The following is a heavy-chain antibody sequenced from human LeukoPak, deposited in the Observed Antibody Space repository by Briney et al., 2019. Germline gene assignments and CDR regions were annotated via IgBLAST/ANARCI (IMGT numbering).Heavy chain of an antibody. V-gene: IGHV3-48*04. CDR2: ISSSGSTI. Sequence: GGSLRLSCAASGFTFSSYSMNWVRQAPGKGLEWVAYISSSGSTIHYADSVKARFTISRNNAKNSLYLQMNSLRAEDTAVYYCARDRWYPGYWGQGTLVTVSS. CDR3: ARDRWYPGY. J-gene: IGHJ4*02. CDR1: GFTFSSYS. D-gene: IGHD6-13*01.